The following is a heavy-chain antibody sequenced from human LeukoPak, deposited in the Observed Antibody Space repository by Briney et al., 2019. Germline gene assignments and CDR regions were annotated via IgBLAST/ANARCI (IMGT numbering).Heavy chain of an antibody. CDR2: FYPEDGET. CDR3: ATDWVYCSSPLGF. CDR1: GYTLTELS. V-gene: IGHV1-24*01. Sequence: ASVKVSCKVSGYTLTELSMHWVRQAPGKGLEGMGGFYPEDGETIYAQKFQGRVTMTKDTSTDTAYMELRSRRSEDTAEYEWATDWVYCSSPLGFWGPGTPVPVS. D-gene: IGHD6-6*01. J-gene: IGHJ4*02.